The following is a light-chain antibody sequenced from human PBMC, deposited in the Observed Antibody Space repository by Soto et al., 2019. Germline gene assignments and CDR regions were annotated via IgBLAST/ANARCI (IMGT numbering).Light chain of an antibody. Sequence: QSVLTQPPSASGTPGQRVTISCSGSSSNIGSNTVNWYQQLPGAAPKLLIYSNNQRPSGVPDRFSGSKSGTSASLAISGLQSEDEADYSCAAWDDSLNASYVFGTGTKVTVL. CDR1: SSNIGSNT. V-gene: IGLV1-44*01. J-gene: IGLJ1*01. CDR2: SNN. CDR3: AAWDDSLNASYV.